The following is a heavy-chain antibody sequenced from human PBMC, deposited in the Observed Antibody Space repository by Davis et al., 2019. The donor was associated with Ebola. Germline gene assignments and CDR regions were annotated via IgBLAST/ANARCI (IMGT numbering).Heavy chain of an antibody. CDR3: ARVLGGYLGHYYYYMDV. D-gene: IGHD2-21*02. V-gene: IGHV1-8*03. J-gene: IGHJ6*03. CDR1: GYTFSRHD. CDR2: MNPNSGNT. Sequence: ASVKVSCKASGYTFSRHDINWVRQATGQGLEWMGWMNPNSGNTGYAQKFQGRVTITRDTSISTAYMELSSLRSEDTAVYYCARVLGGYLGHYYYYMDVWGKGTTVTVSS.